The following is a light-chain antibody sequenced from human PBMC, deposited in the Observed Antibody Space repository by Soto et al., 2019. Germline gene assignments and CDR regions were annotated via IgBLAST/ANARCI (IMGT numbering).Light chain of an antibody. CDR2: GAS. CDR3: QQYNNWPGT. V-gene: IGKV3-15*01. J-gene: IGKJ1*01. Sequence: EIVMTQSPATLSVSPGERATLSCRASQSVSSNLAWYHQKPGQAPRLLIYGASTRATGIPARFSGSGSGTEFTLTFSSLQSEDFAFYYCQQYNNWPGTFGQGTKVEIK. CDR1: QSVSSN.